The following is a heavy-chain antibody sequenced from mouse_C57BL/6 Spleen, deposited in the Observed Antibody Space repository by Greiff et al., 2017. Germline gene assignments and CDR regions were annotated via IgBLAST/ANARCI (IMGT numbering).Heavy chain of an antibody. D-gene: IGHD1-1*01. CDR2: IDPANGNT. Sequence: VQLQQSVAELVRPGASVKLSCTASGFNIKNTYMPWVKQTPEQCLEWIGRIDPANGNTKYAPKFQGKVTITADTSSNTSYLQLSSLKSADTAIYYCARWYYGSSLDYWGQGTTLTVSS. V-gene: IGHV14-3*01. CDR1: GFNIKNTY. J-gene: IGHJ2*01. CDR3: ARWYYGSSLDY.